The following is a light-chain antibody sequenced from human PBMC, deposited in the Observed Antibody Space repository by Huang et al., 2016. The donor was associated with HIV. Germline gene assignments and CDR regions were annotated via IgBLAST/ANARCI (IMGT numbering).Light chain of an antibody. J-gene: IGKJ2*01. CDR3: QQANTFPYT. CDR1: QGISSW. V-gene: IGKV1-12*01. Sequence: DIQMTQSPFSVSASVGDRLTITCRASQGISSWLAWYQTKPGKAPKLLIYAASSLQTGVPSRFSGSGSGTDFTLTISSLQPEDFATYYCQQANTFPYTFGQGTKLKIK. CDR2: AAS.